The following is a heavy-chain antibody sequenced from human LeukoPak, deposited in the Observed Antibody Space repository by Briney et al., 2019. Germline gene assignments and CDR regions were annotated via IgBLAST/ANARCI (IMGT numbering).Heavy chain of an antibody. J-gene: IGHJ4*02. CDR3: ARFSFIAAAARGYFDY. V-gene: IGHV4-59*01. CDR2: IHYTGST. D-gene: IGHD6-13*01. Sequence: SETLSLTCTVSGVSMSNMYWSWIRQPPGKGLEWIGYIHYTGSTNYNPSLKSRISMSVDTSKSQLSLRLTSVTAADTAVYYCARFSFIAAAARGYFDYWGQETLVTVSS. CDR1: GVSMSNMY.